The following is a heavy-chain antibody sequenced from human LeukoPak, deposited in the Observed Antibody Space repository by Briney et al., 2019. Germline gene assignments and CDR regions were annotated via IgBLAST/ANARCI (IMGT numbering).Heavy chain of an antibody. V-gene: IGHV4-34*01. J-gene: IGHJ4*02. CDR1: GGSFSGYY. Sequence: SEXLSLTCAVYGGSFSGYYWSWLRQPPGKGLEWIGEINHSLSTNYNPSLKIRVTISVDTSKNQFSLKLSSVTAADTAVYYCARGGSSSGYYWWGQGTLVTVSS. D-gene: IGHD3-22*01. CDR3: ARGGSSSGYYW. CDR2: INHSLST.